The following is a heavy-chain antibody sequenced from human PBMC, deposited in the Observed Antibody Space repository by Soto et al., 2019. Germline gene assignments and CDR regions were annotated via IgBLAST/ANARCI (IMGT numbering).Heavy chain of an antibody. J-gene: IGHJ5*02. CDR1: GPSITTDSYY. V-gene: IGHV4-39*01. CDR3: ARLHSEYQQIDP. D-gene: IGHD2-2*01. CDR2: AYYSGST. Sequence: KASETLSLTCTVSGPSITTDSYYWGWIRQPPGKGLEWIGSAYYSGSTYYNPSLKSRVTISVDTSKNQFSLKLSSVTAADTSVYFCARLHSEYQQIDPWGQGTLVTVSS.